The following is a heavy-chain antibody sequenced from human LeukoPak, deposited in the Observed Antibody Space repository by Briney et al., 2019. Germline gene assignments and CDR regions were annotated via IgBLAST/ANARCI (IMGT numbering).Heavy chain of an antibody. CDR3: ARGTCSGGSCYSYYYYYMDV. CDR1: GYSISSGYY. V-gene: IGHV4-61*01. Sequence: PSETLALTCTVSGYSISSGYYWSCIRQPPGKGLEWIGYIYYSGSTNYNPSLKSRVTISVDTSKNQFSLKLSSVTAADTAVYYCARGTCSGGSCYSYYYYYMDVWGKGTTVTVSS. J-gene: IGHJ6*03. D-gene: IGHD2-15*01. CDR2: IYYSGST.